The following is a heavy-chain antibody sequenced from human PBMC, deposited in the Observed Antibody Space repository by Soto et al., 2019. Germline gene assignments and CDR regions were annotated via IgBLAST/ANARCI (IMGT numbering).Heavy chain of an antibody. D-gene: IGHD6-19*01. CDR3: ARGGSRSGYYYYYGMDV. CDR1: GGSFSGYY. CDR2: INHSGST. J-gene: IGHJ6*02. V-gene: IGHV4-34*01. Sequence: SETRSLTCAVYGGSFSGYYWSWIRQPPGKGLEWIGEINHSGSTNYNPSLKSRVTISVDTSKNQFSLKLSSVTAADTAVYYCARGGSRSGYYYYYGMDVWGQGTTVTVSS.